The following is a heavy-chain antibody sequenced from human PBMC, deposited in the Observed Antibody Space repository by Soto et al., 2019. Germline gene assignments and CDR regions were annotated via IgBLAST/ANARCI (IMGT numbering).Heavy chain of an antibody. V-gene: IGHV3-23*01. J-gene: IGHJ4*02. CDR1: GFTFNNYA. Sequence: PGGSLRLSCAASGFTFNNYALNWVRQAPGKGLEWVSSISGTGGSTFYAGSAKGRFTISRDNAKNSLYLQMNSLRAEDTAVYYCARDDVGGSCFDYWGQGTLVTVSS. CDR3: ARDDVGGSCFDY. D-gene: IGHD2-15*01. CDR2: ISGTGGST.